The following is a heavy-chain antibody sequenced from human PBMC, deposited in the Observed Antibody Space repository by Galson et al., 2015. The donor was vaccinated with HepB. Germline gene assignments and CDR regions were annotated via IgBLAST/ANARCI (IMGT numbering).Heavy chain of an antibody. CDR2: IYYSGST. Sequence: SETLSLTCTVSGGSISSSSYYWGWIRQPPGKGLEWIGSIYYSGSTYYNPSLKSRVTISVDTSKNQFSLKLSSVTAADTAVYYCASGVAAGLLGGDAFDIWGQGTMVTVSS. J-gene: IGHJ3*02. CDR1: GGSISSSSYY. D-gene: IGHD6-13*01. CDR3: ASGVAAGLLGGDAFDI. V-gene: IGHV4-39*01.